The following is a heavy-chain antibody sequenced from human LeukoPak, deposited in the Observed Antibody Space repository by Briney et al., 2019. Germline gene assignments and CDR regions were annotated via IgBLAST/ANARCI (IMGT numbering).Heavy chain of an antibody. J-gene: IGHJ4*02. CDR3: ARVGVWFGELLPGGDYFDY. CDR1: GYTFTSYG. CDR2: ISAYNGNT. V-gene: IGHV1-18*01. Sequence: ASVKVSCKASGYTFTSYGISWVRQATGQGLEWMGWISAYNGNTNYAQKLQGRVTMTTDTSTSTAYMELRSLRSDDTAVYYCARVGVWFGELLPGGDYFDYWGQGTLVTVSS. D-gene: IGHD3-10*01.